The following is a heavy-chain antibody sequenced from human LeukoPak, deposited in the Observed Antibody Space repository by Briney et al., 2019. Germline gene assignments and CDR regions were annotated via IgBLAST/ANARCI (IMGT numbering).Heavy chain of an antibody. CDR2: IRSNGGST. D-gene: IGHD3-16*01. CDR1: GFTFSAYA. J-gene: IGHJ5*02. V-gene: IGHV3-23*01. CDR3: AKSLVPTRRGEVS. Sequence: QAGGSLRLSCAASGFTFSAYAMTWVRQAPGEGLEWVSSIRSNGGSTYYADSVKGRFTISRDNSQNTVYLQMNSLRSEDTAVYYCAKSLVPTRRGEVSWGQGTLVTVSS.